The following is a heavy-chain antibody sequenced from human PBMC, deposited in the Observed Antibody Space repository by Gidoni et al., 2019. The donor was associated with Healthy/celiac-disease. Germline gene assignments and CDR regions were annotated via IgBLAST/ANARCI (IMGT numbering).Heavy chain of an antibody. CDR2: IYYSGST. Sequence: QVQLQESGPGLVKPSETLSLTCTVSGGSISSYYWSWIRQPPGKGLEWIGYIYYSGSTNYNPSLKSRVTISVDTSKNQFSLKLSSVTAADTAVYYCARTPRVPPYYYYYYMDVWGKGTTVTVSS. CDR1: GGSISSYY. CDR3: ARTPRVPPYYYYYYMDV. V-gene: IGHV4-59*01. J-gene: IGHJ6*03.